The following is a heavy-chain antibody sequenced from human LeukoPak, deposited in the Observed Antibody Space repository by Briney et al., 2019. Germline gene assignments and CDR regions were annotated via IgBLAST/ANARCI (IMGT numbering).Heavy chain of an antibody. CDR3: ARHPAYDSSSYYYF. CDR1: GYSFTNYW. Sequence: GESLKISCEGSGYSFTNYWIGWVRQIPGKGLEWMGIIYPGDPDTRYSPYFQGQVTISADKSISTAYLQWSSLKASDAAMYYCARHPAYDSSSYYYFWGQGTLVTVSS. D-gene: IGHD3-22*01. CDR2: IYPGDPDT. J-gene: IGHJ4*02. V-gene: IGHV5-51*01.